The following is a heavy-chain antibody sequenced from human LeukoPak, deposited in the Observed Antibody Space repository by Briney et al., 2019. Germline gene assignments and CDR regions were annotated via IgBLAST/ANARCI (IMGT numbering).Heavy chain of an antibody. V-gene: IGHV1-69*13. Sequence: ASVKVSCKASGGTFSSYAISWVRQAPGQGLEWMGGIIPIFGTANYAQKFQGRVTITADESTSTAYMELSSLRSEDTAVYYCANFPSPDFWSGYYWSPNDAFDIWGQGTMVTVSS. D-gene: IGHD3-3*01. CDR3: ANFPSPDFWSGYYWSPNDAFDI. J-gene: IGHJ3*02. CDR1: GGTFSSYA. CDR2: IIPIFGTA.